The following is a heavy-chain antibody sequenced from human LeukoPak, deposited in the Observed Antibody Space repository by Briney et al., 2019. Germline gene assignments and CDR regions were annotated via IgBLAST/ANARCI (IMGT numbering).Heavy chain of an antibody. D-gene: IGHD2-2*01. J-gene: IGHJ4*02. Sequence: SETLSLTCLVSGGSISSSSYYWGWIRQPPGKGLEWIGSIYYSGSTYYNPSLKSRVTISVDTSKNQFSLKLSSVTAADTAVYYCASLTDIVVVPAAAPGAYYFDYWGQGTLVTVSS. CDR1: GGSISSSSYY. V-gene: IGHV4-39*07. CDR2: IYYSGST. CDR3: ASLTDIVVVPAAAPGAYYFDY.